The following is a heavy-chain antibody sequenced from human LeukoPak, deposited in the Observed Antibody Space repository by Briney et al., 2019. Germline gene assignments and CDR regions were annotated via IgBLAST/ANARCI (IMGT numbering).Heavy chain of an antibody. CDR1: GFTFDDYA. CDR3: EKGRGYDLSYYYGMDV. Sequence: GGSLRLSCAASGFTFDDYAMHWVRQAPGKGLEWVSGISWNSGSIGYADSVKGRFTISRDNAKNSLYLQMNSLRAEDTALYYCEKGRGYDLSYYYGMDVWGQGTTVPVPS. CDR2: ISWNSGSI. D-gene: IGHD5-12*01. J-gene: IGHJ6*02. V-gene: IGHV3-9*01.